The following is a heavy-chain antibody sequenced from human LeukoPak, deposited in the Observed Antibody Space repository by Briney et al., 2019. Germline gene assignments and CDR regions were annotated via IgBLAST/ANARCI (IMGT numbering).Heavy chain of an antibody. CDR2: ISGSGGST. CDR1: GFTFSSYA. J-gene: IGHJ4*02. CDR3: AKVGGYYDFWSGYRGFDY. D-gene: IGHD3-3*01. V-gene: IGHV3-23*01. Sequence: GGSLRLSCAASGFTFSSYAMSWVRPAPGKGLEWVSAISGSGGSTYYADSVKGRFTTSRDNSKNTLYLQMNSQRAEDTAVYYCAKVGGYYDFWSGYRGFDYWGQGTLVTVSS.